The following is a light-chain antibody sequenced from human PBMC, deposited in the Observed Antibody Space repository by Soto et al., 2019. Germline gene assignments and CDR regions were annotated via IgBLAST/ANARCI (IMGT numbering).Light chain of an antibody. J-gene: IGKJ2*01. CDR2: LNS. V-gene: IGKV2-28*01. CDR3: MQALQAPPT. CDR1: QSLLNRNGKYY. Sequence: DIVMPQSPLSLPVTPGEPASISCRSSQSLLNRNGKYYLDWYLQKPGQSPQLLISLNSNRASGVPDRFSGSESGTDFTLKISSVEAEDVGVYFCMQALQAPPTFGQGTNLEIK.